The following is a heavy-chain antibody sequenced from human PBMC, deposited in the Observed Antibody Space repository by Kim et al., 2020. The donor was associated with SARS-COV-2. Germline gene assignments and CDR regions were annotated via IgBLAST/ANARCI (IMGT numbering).Heavy chain of an antibody. CDR1: DGSISSSSYY. V-gene: IGHV4-39*01. J-gene: IGHJ3*01. CDR2: IYYTEST. D-gene: IGHD3-16*02. CDR3: ARHPPLYRRSGPYVFDV. Sequence: SETLSLTCTVSDGSISSSSYYWGWIRQPPGKGLEWIGSIYYTESTDYNPSLKSRLTISVDTSKNQFSLNLRSVTAADTAVYYCARHPPLYRRSGPYVFDVWGQGTMVTASS.